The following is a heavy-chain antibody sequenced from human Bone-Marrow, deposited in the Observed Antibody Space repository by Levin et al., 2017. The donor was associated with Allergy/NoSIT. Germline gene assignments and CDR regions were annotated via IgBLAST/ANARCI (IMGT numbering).Heavy chain of an antibody. CDR1: GFTFRNYW. J-gene: IGHJ4*02. V-gene: IGHV3-7*02. CDR3: TTLTAAPDY. D-gene: IGHD6-25*01. CDR2: INQDGSEN. Sequence: GGSLRLSCAASGFTFRNYWMSWVRQAPGKGLEWVANINQDGSENYSVDSVEGRFTISRDNARKSLYLQMNSLRAEDTAVYYCTTLTAAPDYWGQGTLVTVSS.